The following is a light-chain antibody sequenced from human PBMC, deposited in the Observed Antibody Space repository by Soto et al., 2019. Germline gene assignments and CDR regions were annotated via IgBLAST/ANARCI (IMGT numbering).Light chain of an antibody. CDR1: QSVSSN. V-gene: IGKV3-15*01. CDR2: GAS. Sequence: EIVMTQSPATLSVSPGERATLSCRASQSVSSNLAWYQQKHGQAPRLLIYGASTRATGIPARFIGSGSGTEFTLPISSLQSEDFAVYYCQQYNNWPLYTFGQGTKLEIK. J-gene: IGKJ2*01. CDR3: QQYNNWPLYT.